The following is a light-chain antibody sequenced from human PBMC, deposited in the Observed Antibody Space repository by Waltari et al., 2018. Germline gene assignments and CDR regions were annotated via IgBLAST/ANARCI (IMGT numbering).Light chain of an antibody. J-gene: IGKJ2*01. CDR1: QSVSSN. CDR3: QQYNMWPPQDT. Sequence: RASQSVSSNLAWYQQKPGQAPRLLIYGASTRATGIPARFSGSGSGTEFTLTISSLQSEDFAVYYCQQYNMWPPQDTFGQGTKLEI. V-gene: IGKV3-15*01. CDR2: GAS.